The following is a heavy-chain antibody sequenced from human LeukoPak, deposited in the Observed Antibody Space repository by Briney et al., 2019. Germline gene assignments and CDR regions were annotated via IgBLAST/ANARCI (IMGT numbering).Heavy chain of an antibody. CDR3: ARGGGYCSSASCSDFDY. J-gene: IGHJ4*02. CDR2: INHSGTT. CDR1: GGSIGSYC. Sequence: PSETLSLTCTVSGGSIGSYCWSWIRQPPGKGLEWIGEINHSGTTSYNPSLKSRVTISVDTSKNQFSLRLTSVTAADTAVYYCARGGGYCSSASCSDFDYWGQGTQVTVSS. V-gene: IGHV4-34*01. D-gene: IGHD2-2*01.